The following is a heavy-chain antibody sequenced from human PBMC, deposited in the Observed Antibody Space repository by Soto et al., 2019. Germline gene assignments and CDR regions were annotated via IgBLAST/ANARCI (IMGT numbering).Heavy chain of an antibody. Sequence: PSETLSLTCTVSGGSISSGDYYWSWIRQPPGKGLEWIGYIYYSGSTYYNPSLKSRVTISVDTSKNQFSLKLSSVTAADTAVYYCARDLDTVTSRWFDPWGQGTLVTVSS. J-gene: IGHJ5*02. CDR2: IYYSGST. V-gene: IGHV4-30-4*01. CDR1: GGSISSGDYY. D-gene: IGHD4-17*01. CDR3: ARDLDTVTSRWFDP.